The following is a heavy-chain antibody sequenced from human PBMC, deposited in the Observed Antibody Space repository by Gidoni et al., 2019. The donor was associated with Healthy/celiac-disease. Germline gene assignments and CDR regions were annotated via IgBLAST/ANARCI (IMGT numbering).Heavy chain of an antibody. CDR3: AKDRHIVVMTYWFDP. V-gene: IGHV3-23*01. CDR1: GFTFSSYA. J-gene: IGHJ5*02. D-gene: IGHD2-21*02. Sequence: EVQLLESGVGLVQPGGSLRLSCAASGFTFSSYAMSWVRQAPGKGLEWVSAISCSGGSTYYADSVKGRFTISRDNSKNTLYLQMNSLRAEDTAVYYCAKDRHIVVMTYWFDPWGQGTLVTVSS. CDR2: ISCSGGST.